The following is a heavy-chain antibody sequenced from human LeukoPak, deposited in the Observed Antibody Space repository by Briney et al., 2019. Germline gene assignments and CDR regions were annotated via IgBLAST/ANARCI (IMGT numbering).Heavy chain of an antibody. J-gene: IGHJ3*02. V-gene: IGHV4-59*01. CDR3: ACLTTADAFDI. Sequence: PSETLSLTCTVSGGSINSYYRSWVRQPPGKGLEWIGYIYDSGSTNYNPSLKSRVTISVDTSNNQFSLKLSSVTAADTAVYYCACLTTADAFDIWGQGTMVTVSS. D-gene: IGHD3-22*01. CDR2: IYDSGST. CDR1: GGSINSYY.